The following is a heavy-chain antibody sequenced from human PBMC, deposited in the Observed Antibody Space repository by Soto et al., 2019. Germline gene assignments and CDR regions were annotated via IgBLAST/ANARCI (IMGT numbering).Heavy chain of an antibody. CDR1: GDSVSSNSAA. V-gene: IGHV6-1*01. J-gene: IGHJ4*02. CDR3: AREGVITYDSGSYYNAYYFDY. D-gene: IGHD3-10*01. CDR2: TYYRSKWYN. Sequence: SQTLSLTCAISGDSVSSNSAAWNWIRQSPSRGLEWLGRTYYRSKWYNDYAVSVKSRITINPDTSKNQISLKLSSVTAADTAVYYCAREGVITYDSGSYYNAYYFDYWGQGALVTVSS.